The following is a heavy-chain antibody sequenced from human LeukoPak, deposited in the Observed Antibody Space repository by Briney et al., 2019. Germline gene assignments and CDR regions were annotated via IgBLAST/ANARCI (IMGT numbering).Heavy chain of an antibody. CDR1: GFSLSTSGVG. CDR3: AHSMGFDWLLSTRYYFDY. V-gene: IGHV2-5*02. D-gene: IGHD3-9*01. Sequence: FGPTLVKPTQTLTLTCTFSGFSLSTSGVGVGWIRQPPGKALEWLALIYWDDDKRYSPSLKSRLTITKDTSKNQVVLTMTNMDPVDTATYYCAHSMGFDWLLSTRYYFDYWGQGTLVTVSS. J-gene: IGHJ4*02. CDR2: IYWDDDK.